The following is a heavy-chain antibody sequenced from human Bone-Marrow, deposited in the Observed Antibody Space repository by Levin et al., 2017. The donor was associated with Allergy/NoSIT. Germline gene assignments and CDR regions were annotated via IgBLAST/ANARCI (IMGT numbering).Heavy chain of an antibody. D-gene: IGHD2-8*01. V-gene: IGHV3-23*01. CDR2: ISGNGDYT. J-gene: IGHJ6*02. Sequence: PGGSLRLSCAASGFTFMTYGMSWVRQAPGKGLEWVSGISGNGDYTYYADSVKGRVIMSRDNSRKSVYLQINSLRAEDTALYYCAKDVRGVDRLMGGMDVWGQGTTVTVSS. CDR1: GFTFMTYG. CDR3: AKDVRGVDRLMGGMDV.